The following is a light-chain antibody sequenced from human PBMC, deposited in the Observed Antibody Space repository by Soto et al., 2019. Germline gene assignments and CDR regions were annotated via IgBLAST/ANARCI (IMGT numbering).Light chain of an antibody. CDR2: GAS. J-gene: IGKJ5*01. CDR3: QQRSNWSIT. CDR1: QSVSSSY. V-gene: IGKV3D-20*02. Sequence: IVLIQSPATLSVSPGERATLSCRASQSVSSSYLAWYQQKPGQAPRPLIYGASSRATGIPARFSGSGSGTDFTLTISSLEPEDFAVYYCQQRSNWSITFGQGTRLEIK.